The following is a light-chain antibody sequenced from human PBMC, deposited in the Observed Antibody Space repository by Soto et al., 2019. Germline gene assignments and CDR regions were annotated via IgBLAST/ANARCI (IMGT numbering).Light chain of an antibody. V-gene: IGKV3-15*01. CDR2: GAS. Sequence: EIVLTQSPATLSVSPGESATLSCRASQSVSSNLAWYQQKPGQAPRLLIYGASTRATGFPARFSGSGSGTAFTLTISSLQSEDFAVYYCQHCNNWPITFGQGTRLEIK. CDR3: QHCNNWPIT. CDR1: QSVSSN. J-gene: IGKJ5*01.